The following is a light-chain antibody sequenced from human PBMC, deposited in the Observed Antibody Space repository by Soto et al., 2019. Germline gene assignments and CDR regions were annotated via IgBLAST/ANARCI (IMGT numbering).Light chain of an antibody. CDR1: QSVSSS. CDR2: GAS. J-gene: IGKJ1*01. CDR3: QQYNSYWT. Sequence: EIVLTRSPPSLSVSPVGIGTLSCRASQSVSSSLAWYQQKPGQAPRLLIYGASTRATAIPARFSGSGSGTEFTLTISSLPPDDFATYYCQQYNSYWTFGQGTKV. V-gene: IGKV3-15*01.